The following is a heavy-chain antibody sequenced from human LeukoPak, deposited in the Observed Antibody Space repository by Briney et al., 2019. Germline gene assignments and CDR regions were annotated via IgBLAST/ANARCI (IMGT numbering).Heavy chain of an antibody. CDR2: INPNSGGT. V-gene: IGHV1-2*02. J-gene: IGHJ4*02. D-gene: IGHD3-9*01. CDR1: GYTFTGYY. CDR3: ARVFPPRDYDILTGYPHSDY. Sequence: ASVKVSCKASGYTFTGYYMHWVRQAPGQGLEWMGWINPNSGGTNYAQTFRGRVTMTRDTSISTAYMELGRLRSDDTAVYYCARVFPPRDYDILTGYPHSDYWGQGTLVTVSS.